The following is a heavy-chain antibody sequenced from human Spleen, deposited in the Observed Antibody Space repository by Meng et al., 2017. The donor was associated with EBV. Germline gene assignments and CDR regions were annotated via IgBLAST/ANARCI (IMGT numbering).Heavy chain of an antibody. CDR3: ARRTGNSNIDS. V-gene: IGHV1-18*01. CDR2: INPYNGKT. D-gene: IGHD1-7*01. CDR1: GYTFPIYG. J-gene: IGHJ4*02. Sequence: QVQLVQSGAEVKKPXASGKVSCKASGYTFPIYGISWVRQAPGQGLEWLGWINPYNGKTNYAQKLHDRVTMTTDTSTSTAYMEVRSLRSDDTAVYYCARRTGNSNIDSWGQGTLVTVSS.